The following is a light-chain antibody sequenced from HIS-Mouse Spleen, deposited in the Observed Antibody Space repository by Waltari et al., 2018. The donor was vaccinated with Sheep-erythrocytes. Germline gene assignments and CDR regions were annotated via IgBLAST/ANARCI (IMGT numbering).Light chain of an antibody. CDR2: QDS. Sequence: SYELTQPPSVSVSPGQPASITRSGANLGDTYAGGYNQKPGQSPVLVIYQDSKRPSGIPERFSGSNSGNTATLTISGTQAMDEADYYCQAWDSSTVVFGGGTKLTVL. J-gene: IGLJ2*01. V-gene: IGLV3-1*01. CDR1: NLGDTY. CDR3: QAWDSSTVV.